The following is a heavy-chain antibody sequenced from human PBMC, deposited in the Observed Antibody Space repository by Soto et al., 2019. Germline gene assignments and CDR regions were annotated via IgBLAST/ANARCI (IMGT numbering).Heavy chain of an antibody. CDR3: ARDLVATSLTPKYYYYGMDV. CDR2: IYHSGST. CDR1: GGSISSSNW. D-gene: IGHD5-12*01. Sequence: WETLSLTCAVSGGSISSSNWWSWVRQPPGKGLEWIGEIYHSGSTNYNPSLKSRVTISVDKSKNQFSLKLSSVTAADTAVYYCARDLVATSLTPKYYYYGMDVWGQGTTVTVSS. J-gene: IGHJ6*02. V-gene: IGHV4-4*02.